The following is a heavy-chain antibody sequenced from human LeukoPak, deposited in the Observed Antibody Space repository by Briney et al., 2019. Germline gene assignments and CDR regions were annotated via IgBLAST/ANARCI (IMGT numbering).Heavy chain of an antibody. CDR3: TRTKDYDFWSGYCLDP. D-gene: IGHD3-3*01. Sequence: GGSLRLSCAASGFTFSGSAMHWVRQASGKGLEWVGRIRSKANSYATAYAASVKGRFTISRDDSKNTAYLQMNSLKTEGTAVYYCTRTKDYDFWSGYCLDPWGQGTLVTVSS. V-gene: IGHV3-73*01. J-gene: IGHJ5*02. CDR1: GFTFSGSA. CDR2: IRSKANSYAT.